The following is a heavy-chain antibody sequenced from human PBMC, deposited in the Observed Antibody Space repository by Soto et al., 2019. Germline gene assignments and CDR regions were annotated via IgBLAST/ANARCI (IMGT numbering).Heavy chain of an antibody. V-gene: IGHV4-59*08. Sequence: LETLSLTCTVSGGYIISYYWAWIRQPPGKGLEWIGYIYYSGSTNYNPSLNSRVTISVDTSKNQFSLKLSSVTAADTAVYYCARHSWSPVAGTGWFDPWGQGTLVTVSS. CDR2: IYYSGST. J-gene: IGHJ5*02. CDR3: ARHSWSPVAGTGWFDP. CDR1: GGYIISYY. D-gene: IGHD6-19*01.